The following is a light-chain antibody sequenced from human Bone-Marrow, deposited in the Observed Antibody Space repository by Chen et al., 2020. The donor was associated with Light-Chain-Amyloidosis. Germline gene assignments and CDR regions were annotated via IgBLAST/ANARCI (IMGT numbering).Light chain of an antibody. CDR3: SSSATSNTWV. CDR2: DVI. Sequence: QSALTQPASVSGSPGQSITVSCTGASSDVSWYQQHPGKAPKLVIYDVINRPSCVSSRFSGSKSGNTASLTISGLQAEDEADYFCSSSATSNTWVFGGGTKLTVL. CDR1: SSDV. J-gene: IGLJ3*02. V-gene: IGLV2-14*03.